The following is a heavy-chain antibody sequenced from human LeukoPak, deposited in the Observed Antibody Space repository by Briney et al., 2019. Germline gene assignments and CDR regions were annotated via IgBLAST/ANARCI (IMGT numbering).Heavy chain of an antibody. CDR3: ARRTVSYGDPTDY. CDR2: IIPILGIA. Sequence: ASVKVSCKASGGTFSSYAISWVRQAPGQGLEWMGRIIPILGIANYAQKFQGRVTITADKSTSTAYMELSSLRSEDTAVYYCARRTVSYGDPTDYWGQGTLVTVSS. V-gene: IGHV1-69*04. J-gene: IGHJ4*02. D-gene: IGHD4-17*01. CDR1: GGTFSSYA.